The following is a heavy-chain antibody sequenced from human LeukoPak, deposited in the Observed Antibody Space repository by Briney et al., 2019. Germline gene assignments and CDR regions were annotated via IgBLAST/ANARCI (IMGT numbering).Heavy chain of an antibody. Sequence: PGGSLRLSCAASGFTFSDHYMDWVRQAPGKGLEWVSRIRNKANSYITEYAASVKGRFAISRDDSKNSVFLQLNSLKTEDTAVYYCTRVNLRTGERFFDYWGQGTLVTVPS. V-gene: IGHV3-72*01. D-gene: IGHD7-27*01. J-gene: IGHJ4*02. CDR2: IRNKANSYIT. CDR1: GFTFSDHY. CDR3: TRVNLRTGERFFDY.